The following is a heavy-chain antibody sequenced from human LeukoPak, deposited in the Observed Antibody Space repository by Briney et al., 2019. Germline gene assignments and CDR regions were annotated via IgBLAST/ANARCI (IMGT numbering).Heavy chain of an antibody. V-gene: IGHV1-18*01. Sequence: ASVKVSCKASGYTFTSYGISWVRQAPGQGLEWMGWISAYNGNTNYAQNLQGRVTMTTDTSTSTAYMELRSLRSDDTAVYYCARDRQYYYGSGSYYFDYWGQGTLVTVSS. CDR2: ISAYNGNT. CDR1: GYTFTSYG. J-gene: IGHJ4*02. CDR3: ARDRQYYYGSGSYYFDY. D-gene: IGHD3-10*01.